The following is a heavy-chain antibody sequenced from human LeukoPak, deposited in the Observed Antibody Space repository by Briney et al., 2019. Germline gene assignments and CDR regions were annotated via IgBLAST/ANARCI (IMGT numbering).Heavy chain of an antibody. CDR3: TTSRITIFGVVIPWFDP. D-gene: IGHD3-3*01. Sequence: PGGSLRVSCAASGFTFSNAWMSWVRQAPGKGLKWVGRIKSKTDGGTTDYAAPVKGRFTISRDDSKNTLYLQMNSLKTEDTAVYYCTTSRITIFGVVIPWFDPWGQGTLVTVSS. V-gene: IGHV3-15*01. CDR2: IKSKTDGGTT. CDR1: GFTFSNAW. J-gene: IGHJ5*02.